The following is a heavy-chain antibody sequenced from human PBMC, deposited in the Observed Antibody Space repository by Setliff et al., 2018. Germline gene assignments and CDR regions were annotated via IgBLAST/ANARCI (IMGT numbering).Heavy chain of an antibody. D-gene: IGHD2-15*01. V-gene: IGHV3-30*02. Sequence: GGSLRLSCAASRFTFSSYGMHWVRQAPGKGLEWVAFIRYDGTNNYYEDSVKGRFTISRDNTFNTLYLQMNSLGAEDTAVYYCAKDNVGYCSGGSCHPYYFDCWGQGTRVTVSS. J-gene: IGHJ4*02. CDR2: IRYDGTNN. CDR3: AKDNVGYCSGGSCHPYYFDC. CDR1: RFTFSSYG.